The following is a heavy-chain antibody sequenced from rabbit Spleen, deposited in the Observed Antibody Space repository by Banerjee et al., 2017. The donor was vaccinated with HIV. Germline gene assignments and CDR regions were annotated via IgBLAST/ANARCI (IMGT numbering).Heavy chain of an antibody. V-gene: IGHV1S45*01. CDR3: ARDAGSGPYIDGYFNL. CDR1: GFTINSNYW. D-gene: IGHD8-1*01. J-gene: IGHJ4*01. Sequence: QEQLEESGGDLVKPEGSLTLTCTASGFTINSNYWMSWVRQAPGKGLEWIGYIYGGSSGSTYYASWAKGRFTISKTSSTTVTLQMTSLTAADTATYFCARDAGSGPYIDGYFNLWGPGTLVTVS. CDR2: IYGGSSGST.